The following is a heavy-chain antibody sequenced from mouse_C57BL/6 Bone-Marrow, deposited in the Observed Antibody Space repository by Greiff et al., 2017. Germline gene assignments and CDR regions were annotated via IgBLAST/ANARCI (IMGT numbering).Heavy chain of an antibody. D-gene: IGHD1-1*01. V-gene: IGHV5-4*03. J-gene: IGHJ1*03. Sequence: EVNVVESGGGLVKPGGSLKLSCAASGFTFSSYAMSWVRQTPEKRLEWVATISDGGSYTYYPDNVKGRFTISRDNAKNNLYLQMSHLKSEDTAMYYCARGVYYGSSYGWYFDVWGTGTTVTVSS. CDR2: ISDGGSYT. CDR1: GFTFSSYA. CDR3: ARGVYYGSSYGWYFDV.